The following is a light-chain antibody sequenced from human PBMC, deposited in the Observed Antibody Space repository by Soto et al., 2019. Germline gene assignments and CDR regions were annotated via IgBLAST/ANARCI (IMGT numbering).Light chain of an antibody. Sequence: QSALTQPPSASGAPGQRVTISCSGSRSNIGGNTVNWYQQLPGTAPKLLIYSNNQRPSGVPDRFSGSKSGTSASLAIRGLQSEDEAEYYCAAWDDSLNGPVFGGGTKLTVL. CDR2: SNN. CDR1: RSNIGGNT. J-gene: IGLJ2*01. V-gene: IGLV1-44*01. CDR3: AAWDDSLNGPV.